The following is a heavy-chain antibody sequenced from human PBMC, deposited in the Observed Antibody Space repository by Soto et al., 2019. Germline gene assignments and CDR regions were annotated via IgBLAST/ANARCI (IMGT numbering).Heavy chain of an antibody. D-gene: IGHD1-26*01. V-gene: IGHV4-34*01. CDR2: INHSGST. Sequence: SETLSLTCAVYGGSFSGYYWSWIRQPPGKGLEWIGEINHSGSTNYNPSLKSRVTISVDTSKNQFSLKLSSVTAADTAVYYCARGTEGWERIFDYWGQGTLVTVSS. CDR3: ARGTEGWERIFDY. J-gene: IGHJ4*02. CDR1: GGSFSGYY.